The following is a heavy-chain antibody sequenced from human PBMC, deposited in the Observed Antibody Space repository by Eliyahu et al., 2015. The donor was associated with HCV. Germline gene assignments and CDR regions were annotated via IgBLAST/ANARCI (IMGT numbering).Heavy chain of an antibody. D-gene: IGHD4-17*01. CDR3: ARDPDYADYGHNWFDP. V-gene: IGHV1-2*02. CDR1: GYTFIGHY. CDR2: IHPNSGAT. J-gene: IGHJ5*02. Sequence: AAEVKKPGASVKVSCKASGYTFIGHYIHWVRQAPGQGLEWMGWIHPNSGATKYAQKFQGRVTMTRDTSISTAYMELNWLKSDDTAIYYCARDPDYADYGHNWFDPWGQGTLVTFSS.